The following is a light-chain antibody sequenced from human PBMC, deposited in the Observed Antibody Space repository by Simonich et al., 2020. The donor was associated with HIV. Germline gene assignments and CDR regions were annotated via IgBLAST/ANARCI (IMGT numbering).Light chain of an antibody. J-gene: IGLJ1*01. Sequence: QSALTQPASVSGSPGQSITISCTGTRSDVGYYNLVSWYQTHPDKSPKLMIYECNKRPSGVSNRFSGSISGNTASLTISGLQAEDEADYYCCSYAGSSTYVFGTGTKVTVL. V-gene: IGLV2-23*01. CDR2: ECN. CDR1: RSDVGYYNL. CDR3: CSYAGSSTYV.